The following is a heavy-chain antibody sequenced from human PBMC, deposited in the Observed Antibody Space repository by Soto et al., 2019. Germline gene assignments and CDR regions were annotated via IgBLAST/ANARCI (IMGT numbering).Heavy chain of an antibody. D-gene: IGHD4-17*01. CDR1: GGTFNNFA. CDR2: VVPFFGSS. Sequence: QVQLVQSGAGVKKPGSSLKVSCKASGGTFNNFAVYWVRQAPGQGLEWMGRVVPFFGSSTYAEKFEDRVSMTVDESTATAYLDLRSLTSEDTAVYYCATVDYDARGYFQHWGQGTLITVS. J-gene: IGHJ1*01. CDR3: ATVDYDARGYFQH. V-gene: IGHV1-69*01.